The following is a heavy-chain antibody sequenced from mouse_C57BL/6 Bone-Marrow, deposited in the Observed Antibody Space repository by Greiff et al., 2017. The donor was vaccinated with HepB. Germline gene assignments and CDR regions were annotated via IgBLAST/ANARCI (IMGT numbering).Heavy chain of an antibody. CDR3: ARRDYGSSKDWYFDV. V-gene: IGHV1-81*01. D-gene: IGHD1-1*01. CDR2: IYPRSGNT. CDR1: GYTFTSYG. J-gene: IGHJ1*03. Sequence: VQLKQSGAELARPGASVKLSCKASGYTFTSYGISWVKQRTGQGLEWIGEIYPRSGNTYYNEKFKGKATLTADKSSSTAYMELRSLTSEDSAVYFCARRDYGSSKDWYFDVWGTGTTVTVSS.